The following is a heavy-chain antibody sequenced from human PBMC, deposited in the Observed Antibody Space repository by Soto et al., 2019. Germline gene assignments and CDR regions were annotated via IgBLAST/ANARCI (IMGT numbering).Heavy chain of an antibody. V-gene: IGHV3-21*01. CDR1: GFTFNYYS. D-gene: IGHD3-10*01. J-gene: IGHJ6*03. CDR2: INSGSRYI. CDR3: ARPYGSGSSSYFYYYMDV. Sequence: GGSLRLSCAASGFTFNYYSMYWVRQAPGKGLEWVSSINSGSRYIYYADSVKGRFTISRDNAKNSLYLQMNSLRVEDTAVYYCARPYGSGSSSYFYYYMDVRGKGTSVTVSS.